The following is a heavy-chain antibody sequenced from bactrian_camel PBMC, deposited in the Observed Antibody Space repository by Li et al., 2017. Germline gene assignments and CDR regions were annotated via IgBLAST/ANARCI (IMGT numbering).Heavy chain of an antibody. D-gene: IGHD2*01. CDR3: AADFATQCVVNGIWIHYDYNY. Sequence: DVQLVESGGGAVQAGGSLRLSCVASGYIYASHCMGWFRQAPGQEREGVAAIGPHGDKSYADSVEGRVTISKDNAKNTLYLDMNSLEPDDTAVYYCAADFATQCVVNGIWIHYDYNYWGQGTQVTVS. V-gene: IGHV3S44*01. CDR2: IGPHGDK. J-gene: IGHJ4*01. CDR1: GYIYASHC.